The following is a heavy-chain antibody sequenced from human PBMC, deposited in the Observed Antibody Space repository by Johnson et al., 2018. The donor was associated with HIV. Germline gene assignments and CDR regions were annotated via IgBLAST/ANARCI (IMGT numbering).Heavy chain of an antibody. V-gene: IGHV3-30*04. Sequence: QVQLVESGGGVDQPGRSLRLSCAASGFTFSSYAMHWVRQAPGKGLEWVAVMSYDDSNKYYVDSVKGRFTISRDNSKNTLHLQMNNVRAEDTATYYCARSDSGYDAFDIWGQGTMVSVSS. J-gene: IGHJ3*02. D-gene: IGHD5-12*01. CDR3: ARSDSGYDAFDI. CDR1: GFTFSSYA. CDR2: MSYDDSNK.